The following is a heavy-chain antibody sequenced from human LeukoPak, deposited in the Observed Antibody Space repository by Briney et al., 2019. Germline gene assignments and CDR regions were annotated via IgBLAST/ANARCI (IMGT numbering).Heavy chain of an antibody. CDR1: GGSISSYY. Sequence: SETLSLTCTVSGGSISSYYWSWIRQPPGKGLECIGYIYYSGGTNYNPSLKSRVTLSVDTSKNQFSLRLNSVTAAYTAVYYWARIGDGNNRPPDYWGQGTTFTVSS. D-gene: IGHD5-24*01. V-gene: IGHV4-59*12. J-gene: IGHJ4*02. CDR2: IYYSGGT. CDR3: ARIGDGNNRPPDY.